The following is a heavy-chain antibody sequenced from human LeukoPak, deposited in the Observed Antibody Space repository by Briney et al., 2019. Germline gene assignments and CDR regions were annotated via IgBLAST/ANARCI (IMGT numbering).Heavy chain of an antibody. D-gene: IGHD3-10*01. V-gene: IGHV3-30*18. CDR2: ISYDGSNK. Sequence: GGSLRLSCAASGFTFSSYGMHWVRQAPGKGLDWVAVISYDGSNKYYVDYVKGRFTISRYNSKNMLYLQTNSLRAEDTAVYYCAKNELLWFGEFDAFDIWGQGTMVTVSS. CDR3: AKNELLWFGEFDAFDI. J-gene: IGHJ3*02. CDR1: GFTFSSYG.